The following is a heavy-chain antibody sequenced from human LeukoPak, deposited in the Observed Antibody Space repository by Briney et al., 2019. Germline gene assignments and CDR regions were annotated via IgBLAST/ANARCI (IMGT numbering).Heavy chain of an antibody. V-gene: IGHV3-11*04. J-gene: IGHJ4*02. CDR1: GFTFSDYY. Sequence: GRSLRLSCAASGFTFSDYYMSWIRQAPGKGLEWVSYISSSGSTIYYADSVKGRFTISRDNAKNSLYLQMNSLRAEDTAVYYCASALEWLPETDYWGQGTLVTVSS. CDR2: ISSSGSTI. CDR3: ASALEWLPETDY. D-gene: IGHD3-3*01.